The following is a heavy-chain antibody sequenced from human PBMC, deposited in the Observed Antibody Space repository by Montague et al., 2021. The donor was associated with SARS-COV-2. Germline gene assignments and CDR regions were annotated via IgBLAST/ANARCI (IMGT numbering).Heavy chain of an antibody. Sequence: SETLSLTCTVSGGSISSYYWSWIRQPPGKGLEWIGYIYYSGSTNYNPSLKSRVTISVDTSKNQFSLKLSSVTAADTAVYYCAGLEAGDCSCSSCYSCWFDLWGQGTLVTVSS. CDR2: IYYSGST. CDR1: GGSISSYY. D-gene: IGHD2-15*01. V-gene: IGHV4-59*08. CDR3: AGLEAGDCSCSSCYSCWFDL. J-gene: IGHJ5*02.